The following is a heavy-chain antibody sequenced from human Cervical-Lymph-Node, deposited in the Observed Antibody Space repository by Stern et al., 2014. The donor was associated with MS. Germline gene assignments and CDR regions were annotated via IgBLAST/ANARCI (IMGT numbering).Heavy chain of an antibody. CDR2: IIRFSGTA. CDR3: ARDDALRSFDY. J-gene: IGHJ4*02. V-gene: IGHV1-69*01. CDR1: GGTFSNFA. D-gene: IGHD2-2*01. Sequence: QVQLVESGAEVKKPGSSVNVSCKASGGTFSNFAINWVRQAPGQGLEWMGGIIRFSGTANYAQQFQGRVTITADESTNTAYMELSSLRSEDTAVYYCARDDALRSFDYWGQGTLVTVSS.